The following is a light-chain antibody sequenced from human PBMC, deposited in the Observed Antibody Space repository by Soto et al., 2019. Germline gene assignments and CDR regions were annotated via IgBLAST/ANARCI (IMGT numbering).Light chain of an antibody. V-gene: IGKV1-5*01. J-gene: IGKJ1*01. CDR3: QQYDKWPRT. Sequence: MPMTQSPSTLSAYVGVGVTIHCSPSQSISSWLAWYQQKPGKAPKLLIYDASSLESGVPSRFSGSGSGTEFTLTISSLQPDDFAVYHCQQYDKWPRTFGQGTKVDIK. CDR1: QSISSW. CDR2: DAS.